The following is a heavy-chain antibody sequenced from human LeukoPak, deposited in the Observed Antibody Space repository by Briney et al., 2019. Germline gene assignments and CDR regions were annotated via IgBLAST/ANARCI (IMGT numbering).Heavy chain of an antibody. Sequence: PPETLSLTSTVSRGSISGFYWSWIPQPPGHGLEWSGYIYYSGSDNYHPSLKSRVSISVDTSKNQFSLKLSSVTAADTAVYYCARRYGGNPHHNLYFDLWGRGTLVTVSS. D-gene: IGHD4-23*01. V-gene: IGHV4-59*08. CDR3: ARRYGGNPHHNLYFDL. J-gene: IGHJ2*01. CDR1: RGSISGFY. CDR2: IYYSGSD.